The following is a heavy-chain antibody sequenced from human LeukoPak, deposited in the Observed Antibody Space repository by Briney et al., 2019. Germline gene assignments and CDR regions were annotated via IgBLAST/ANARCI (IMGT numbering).Heavy chain of an antibody. CDR1: GYTFTSYG. CDR2: ISAYNGNT. D-gene: IGHD1-26*01. Sequence: GASVKVSCKASGYTFTSYGISWVRQAPGQGLEWMGWISAYNGNTNYAQKLQGRVTMTTDTSTSTAYMELRSPISDDTAVYYCASVALSESYKDYYYYYMDVWGKGTTVTISS. J-gene: IGHJ6*03. CDR3: ASVALSESYKDYYYYYMDV. V-gene: IGHV1-18*01.